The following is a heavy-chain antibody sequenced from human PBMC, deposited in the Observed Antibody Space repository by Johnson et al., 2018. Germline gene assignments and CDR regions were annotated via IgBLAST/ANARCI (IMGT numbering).Heavy chain of an antibody. Sequence: QVQLQESGPGLVKPSENLSLTCTVSGDSIGNHYWNWIRQTPGKGLEWIGHIYSAGTTNYNPSLKSRVTISCDTSKIQFFLSLMSVSAADTAVYSWARDVCGADWFLPYHMDVWGQGTMVTVSS. V-gene: IGHV4-59*11. D-gene: IGHD2-21*02. CDR1: GDSIGNHY. CDR2: IYSAGTT. J-gene: IGHJ6*03. CDR3: ARDVCGADWFLPYHMDV.